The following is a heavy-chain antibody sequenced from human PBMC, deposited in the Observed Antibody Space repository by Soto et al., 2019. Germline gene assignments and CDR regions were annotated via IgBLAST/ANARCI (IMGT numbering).Heavy chain of an antibody. CDR1: GFSFSSYA. J-gene: IGHJ4*01. CDR2: ISSSGGGT. V-gene: IGHV3-23*01. Sequence: EVQLLESGGGLVQPGESLRLSCAASGFSFSSYAMSWVRQAPGKGLEWVSGISSSGGGTYYADSVRGRFTISRDNSKKTLNLQMSSLRAEDTALYYCAKATYGDYGGFDYWGHGTLVTVSS. CDR3: AKATYGDYGGFDY. D-gene: IGHD4-17*01.